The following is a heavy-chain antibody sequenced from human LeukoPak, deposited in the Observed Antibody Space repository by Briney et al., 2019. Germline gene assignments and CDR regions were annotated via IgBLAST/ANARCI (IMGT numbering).Heavy chain of an antibody. D-gene: IGHD5-18*01. CDR1: GYTFTSYY. CDR3: ARAADTAMVTGIDY. J-gene: IGHJ4*02. V-gene: IGHV1-2*06. Sequence: GASVKVSCKASGYTFTSYYMHWVRQAPGQGLEWMGRINPNSGGTNYAQKFQGRVTMTRDTSISTAYMELSRLRSDDTAVYYCARAADTAMVTGIDYWGQGTLVTVSS. CDR2: INPNSGGT.